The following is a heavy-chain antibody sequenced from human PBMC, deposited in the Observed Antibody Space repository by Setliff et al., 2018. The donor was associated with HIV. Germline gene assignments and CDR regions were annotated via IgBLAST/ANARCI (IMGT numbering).Heavy chain of an antibody. CDR1: GFTFGDYV. V-gene: IGHV3-49*03. D-gene: IGHD7-27*01. CDR3: TRSNWGSTPDFDY. Sequence: GESLRLSCITSGFTFGDYVMSWFRQAPGKGLEWVGFIRSKAHGGTTEYAASVEVRFIISRDDSKGIAYLQMNSLKTEDTAVYYCTRSNWGSTPDFDYWGQGTMVTVSS. CDR2: IRSKAHGGTT. J-gene: IGHJ4*02.